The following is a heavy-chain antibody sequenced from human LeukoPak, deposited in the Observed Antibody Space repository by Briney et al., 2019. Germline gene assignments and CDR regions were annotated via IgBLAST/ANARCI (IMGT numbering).Heavy chain of an antibody. CDR3: AKGPTYYYGSGSYYFDY. CDR1: GFTFSSYA. CDR2: TSGSGGST. J-gene: IGHJ4*02. D-gene: IGHD3-10*01. V-gene: IGHV3-23*01. Sequence: PGGSLRLSCAASGFTFSSYAMSWVRQAPGKGLEWVSATSGSGGSTYYADSVKGRFTISRDNSKNTLYLQMNSLRAEDTAVYYCAKGPTYYYGSGSYYFDYWGQGTLVTVSS.